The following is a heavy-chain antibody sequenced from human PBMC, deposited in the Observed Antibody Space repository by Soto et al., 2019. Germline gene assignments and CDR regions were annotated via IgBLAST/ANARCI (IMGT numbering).Heavy chain of an antibody. D-gene: IGHD3-3*01. CDR2: IKQDGSEK. J-gene: IGHJ6*02. CDR1: GFTFSSYW. Sequence: LRLSCAASGFTFSSYWMSWVRRAPGKGLEWVANIKQDGSEKYYVDSVKGRFTISRDNAKNSLYLQMNSLRAEDTAVYYCARDRYSYYDFWSGSLPYYYYGMDVWGQGTTVTVSS. CDR3: ARDRYSYYDFWSGSLPYYYYGMDV. V-gene: IGHV3-7*01.